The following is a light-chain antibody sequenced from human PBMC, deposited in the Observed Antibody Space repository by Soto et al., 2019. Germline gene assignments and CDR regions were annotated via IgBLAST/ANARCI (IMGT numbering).Light chain of an antibody. CDR2: EVS. CDR3: SSYTSSSTLV. J-gene: IGLJ1*01. CDR1: SSDVGGYNY. V-gene: IGLV2-14*01. Sequence: LTQPASVSGSPGEAITISCTGTSSDVGGYNYVSWYQQHPGKAPKLMIYEVSNRPSGVSNRFSGSKSGNTASLTISGLQAEDEADYYCSSYTSSSTLVFGTGTKVTVL.